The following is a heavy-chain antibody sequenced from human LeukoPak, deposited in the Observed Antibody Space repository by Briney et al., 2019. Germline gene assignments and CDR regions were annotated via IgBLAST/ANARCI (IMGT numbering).Heavy chain of an antibody. D-gene: IGHD3-10*01. J-gene: IGHJ5*02. CDR3: ARDQDDYYGSGSLGGFDP. Sequence: SETLSLTCTISDGSIRTHYWSWIRQPPGKGLEWIGYTCLSGTTNYNPSLRSRVTISIDTSKNQVSLQLSSVTAADTAVYYCARDQDDYYGSGSLGGFDPWGQGILVTVSS. CDR2: TCLSGTT. V-gene: IGHV4-59*11. CDR1: DGSIRTHY.